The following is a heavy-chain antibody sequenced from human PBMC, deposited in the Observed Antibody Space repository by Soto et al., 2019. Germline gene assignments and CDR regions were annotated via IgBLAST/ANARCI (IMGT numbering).Heavy chain of an antibody. D-gene: IGHD1-1*01. Sequence: ASVKVSCKASGYTFTSYYIHWVRQAPGQGLEWMGIINPSGGSTSYAQKFQGRVTMTRDTSTSTVYMELSSLRSDDTAVYYCTSGPSTRITTSFDYWGQGTLVTVSS. CDR1: GYTFTSYY. CDR3: TSGPSTRITTSFDY. CDR2: INPSGGST. J-gene: IGHJ4*02. V-gene: IGHV1-46*01.